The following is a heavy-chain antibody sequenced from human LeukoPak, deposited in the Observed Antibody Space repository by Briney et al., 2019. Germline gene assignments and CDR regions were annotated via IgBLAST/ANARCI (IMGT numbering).Heavy chain of an antibody. J-gene: IGHJ4*02. CDR3: ARDGVAAAEY. CDR1: GFTFSSYA. Sequence: PGGSLRLSCAASGFTFSSYAMSWVRQAPGKGLEWVSSISSSSSYIYYADSVKGRFTISRDNAKNSLYLQMNSLRAEDTAVYYCARDGVAAAEYWGQETLVTVSS. V-gene: IGHV3-21*01. CDR2: ISSSSSYI. D-gene: IGHD6-13*01.